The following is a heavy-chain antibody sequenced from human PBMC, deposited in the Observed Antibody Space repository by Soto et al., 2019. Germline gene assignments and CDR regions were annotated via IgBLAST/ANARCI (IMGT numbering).Heavy chain of an antibody. Sequence: GGSLRLSCAASGIAFSKAWMSWVRQAPGKGLEWVGRIKSETDGGTTDYAAPVKGRFSISRDDSKNTLYLQMNSLKNEDTAVYYCSADGWLQMWFQDYWGQGTLVTVSS. CDR1: GIAFSKAW. V-gene: IGHV3-15*01. CDR3: SADGWLQMWFQDY. J-gene: IGHJ4*02. CDR2: IKSETDGGTT. D-gene: IGHD5-18*01.